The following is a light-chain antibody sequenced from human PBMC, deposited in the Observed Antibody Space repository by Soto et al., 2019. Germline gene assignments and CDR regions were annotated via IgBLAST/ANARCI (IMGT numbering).Light chain of an antibody. V-gene: IGKV3-20*01. Sequence: EIVLTQSPGTLSLSPGERATLSCRASQSVSSSYLAWYQQKPGQAPRLLIYGASSRATGIPDRFSGSGSGTDFTLTINRLEPEEFAVYYCQQYGSSPPWTFGQGTKVDIK. CDR1: QSVSSSY. J-gene: IGKJ1*01. CDR2: GAS. CDR3: QQYGSSPPWT.